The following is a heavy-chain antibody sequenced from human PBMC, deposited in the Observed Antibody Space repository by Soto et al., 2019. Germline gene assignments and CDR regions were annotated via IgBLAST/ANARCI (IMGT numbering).Heavy chain of an antibody. Sequence: EVQLVESGGGLVQPGGSLRLSCAASGFTVSNFYMTWVRQAPGKGLAWVSVISSGGSTYYADSVKGRFTISRDNSKNTLYLEMSSLRAGDTAVYYCARDTFGGAYDFWHGGQGTLVTVSS. V-gene: IGHV3-66*01. J-gene: IGHJ4*02. CDR1: GFTVSNFY. CDR3: ARDTFGGAYDFWH. D-gene: IGHD3-3*01. CDR2: ISSGGST.